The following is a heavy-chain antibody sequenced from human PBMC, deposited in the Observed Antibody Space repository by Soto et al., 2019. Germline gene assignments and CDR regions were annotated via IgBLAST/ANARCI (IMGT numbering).Heavy chain of an antibody. CDR3: ARHLPYCGGDCYSLDY. CDR2: IYYSAST. D-gene: IGHD2-21*02. V-gene: IGHV4-28*01. J-gene: IGHJ4*02. Sequence: SETLSLTCAVSGYSISSSNWWGWIRQPPGKGLEWIGYIYYSASTNYSPSLKSRVTISVDTSKNQFSLNLSSVTAADTAVYYCARHLPYCGGDCYSLDYWGQGTLVT. CDR1: GYSISSSNW.